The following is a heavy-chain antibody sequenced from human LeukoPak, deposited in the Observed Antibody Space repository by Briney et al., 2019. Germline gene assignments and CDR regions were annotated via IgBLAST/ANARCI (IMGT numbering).Heavy chain of an antibody. D-gene: IGHD4-17*01. V-gene: IGHV3-23*01. Sequence: GGSLRLSCAASGFTFSSYTMHWIRQAPGKGLEWVSAISGSGGSTYYADSVKGRFTISRDNSKNTLYLQMNSLRAEDTAVYYCAKTGYGDYFDYYYYGMDVWGQGTTVTVSS. CDR3: AKTGYGDYFDYYYYGMDV. J-gene: IGHJ6*02. CDR2: ISGSGGST. CDR1: GFTFSSYT.